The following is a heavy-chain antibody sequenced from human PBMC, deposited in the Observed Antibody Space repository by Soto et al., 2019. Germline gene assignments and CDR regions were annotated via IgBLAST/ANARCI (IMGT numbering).Heavy chain of an antibody. CDR1: GFTFRSYV. CDR2: TSYDGSNK. V-gene: IGHV3-30*12. Sequence: QVQLVESGGGVVQPGTSLRVSCVGSGFTFRSYVIHWVRQAPGKGLAWVALTSYDGSNKFYDDSVRGRFTISRDNARNTVDLQMDSLRLEDTGLYYCARWGTTGGLDVWGQGTLVCVSS. CDR3: ARWGTTGGLDV. D-gene: IGHD3-16*01. J-gene: IGHJ1*01.